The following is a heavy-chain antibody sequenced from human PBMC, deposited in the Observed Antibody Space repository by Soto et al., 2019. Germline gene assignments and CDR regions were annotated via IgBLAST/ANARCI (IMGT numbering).Heavy chain of an antibody. D-gene: IGHD3-10*01. Sequence: SETLSLTCTVSGGSISSYYWSWIRQPPGKRLEWIGYIYYSGSTNYNPSLKSRVTISVDTSKNQFSLKLSSVTAADTAVYYCAREAPGGYYGMDVWGQGTTVTVSS. V-gene: IGHV4-59*01. CDR1: GGSISSYY. CDR3: AREAPGGYYGMDV. J-gene: IGHJ6*02. CDR2: IYYSGST.